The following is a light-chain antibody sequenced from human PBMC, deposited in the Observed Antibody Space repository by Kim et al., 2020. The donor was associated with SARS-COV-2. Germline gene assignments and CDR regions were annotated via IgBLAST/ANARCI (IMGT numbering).Light chain of an antibody. CDR2: QDS. V-gene: IGLV3-1*01. CDR1: KLGDKY. J-gene: IGLJ1*01. Sequence: SYELTQPPSVSVSPGQTASITCSGDKLGDKYACWYQQKPGQSPVVVIYQDSKRPSGIPERFSGSNSGNTATLTISGTQAMDEADYYCQAWDSSHGVFGTGTKVIVL. CDR3: QAWDSSHGV.